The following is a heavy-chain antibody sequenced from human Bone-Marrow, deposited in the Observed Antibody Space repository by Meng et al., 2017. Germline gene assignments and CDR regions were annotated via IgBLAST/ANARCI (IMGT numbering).Heavy chain of an antibody. Sequence: QVQLLQSGAGVKKPGSSVKVSCKASGGTFSSYAISWVRQAPGQGLEWMGGIIPIFGTANYAQKFQGRVTITTDESTSTAYMELSSLRSEDTAVYYCARTAVADLNWYFDLWGRGTLVTVSS. CDR2: IIPIFGTA. CDR1: GGTFSSYA. V-gene: IGHV1-69*05. CDR3: ARTAVADLNWYFDL. J-gene: IGHJ2*01. D-gene: IGHD6-19*01.